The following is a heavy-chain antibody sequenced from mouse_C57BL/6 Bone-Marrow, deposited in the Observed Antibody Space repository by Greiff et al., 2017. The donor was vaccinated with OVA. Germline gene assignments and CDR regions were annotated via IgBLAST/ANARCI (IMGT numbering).Heavy chain of an antibody. D-gene: IGHD1-1*01. V-gene: IGHV1-26*01. CDR3: GHYGAAWFAY. Sequence: EVQLQQSGPELVKPGASVKISCKASGYTFTDYYMNWVKQSHGKSLEWIGDINPNNGGTSYNQKFKGKATLTVDKSSSTAYMELRSLTSEDSAVYYCGHYGAAWFAYWGQGTLVTVSA. CDR1: GYTFTDYY. CDR2: INPNNGGT. J-gene: IGHJ3*01.